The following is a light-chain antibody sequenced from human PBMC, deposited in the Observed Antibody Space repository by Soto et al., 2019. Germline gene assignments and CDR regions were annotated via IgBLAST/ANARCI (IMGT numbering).Light chain of an antibody. V-gene: IGLV2-14*03. J-gene: IGLJ2*01. CDR1: SSDVGGYNY. CDR3: SSYTNSSTLV. CDR2: DVN. Sequence: QSALTQPASVSGSPGQSITISCTGTSSDVGGYNYVSWYQQHPGKAPKLMIYDVNNRPSGVSNRFSGSKSGNTASLTISGLQAEDEADYYCSSYTNSSTLVFGGGTKVTVL.